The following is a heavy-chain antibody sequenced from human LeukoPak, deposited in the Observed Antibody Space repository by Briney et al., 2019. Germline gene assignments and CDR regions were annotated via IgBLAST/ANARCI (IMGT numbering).Heavy chain of an antibody. CDR3: AIVSSAGDCVG. CDR2: LYYSGST. J-gene: IGHJ4*02. Sequence: SETLSLTCTVSGGSISSYYWSWIRQSPGKGLEWIGYLYYSGSTKYNPSLKSRVTISVDTSKNQFSLKLSSVTAADTAVYYCAIVSSAGDCVGWGQGTLVTVSS. V-gene: IGHV4-59*01. CDR1: GGSISSYY. D-gene: IGHD2-21*02.